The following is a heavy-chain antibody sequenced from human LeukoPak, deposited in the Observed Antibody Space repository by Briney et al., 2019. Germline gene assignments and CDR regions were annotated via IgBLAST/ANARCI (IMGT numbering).Heavy chain of an antibody. Sequence: SETLSLTCTVSGGSISTSSYYWGWIRQPPGKGLEWIGSIYYSGSTYYNPSLKSRVTISADTSKNQFSLKLSPVTAADTAVYYCARSTYCSGGSCSHNWFDPWGQGTLVTVSS. D-gene: IGHD2-15*01. CDR2: IYYSGST. CDR3: ARSTYCSGGSCSHNWFDP. CDR1: GGSISTSSYY. V-gene: IGHV4-39*07. J-gene: IGHJ5*02.